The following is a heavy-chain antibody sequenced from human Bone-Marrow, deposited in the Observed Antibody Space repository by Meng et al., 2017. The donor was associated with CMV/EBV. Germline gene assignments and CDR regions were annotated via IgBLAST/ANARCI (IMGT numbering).Heavy chain of an antibody. V-gene: IGHV3-21*01. CDR1: GFTFSSFT. CDR3: ARDAVYAIMAY. J-gene: IGHJ4*02. Sequence: GESLKISCAASGFTFSSFTMNWVRQAPGKGLEWVSSISGSSSYIYYADSVKGRFTISRDNAKNSLYLQMHSLRAEDTAVYYCARDAVYAIMAYWGQGTLVTVYS. CDR2: ISGSSSYI. D-gene: IGHD2-8*01.